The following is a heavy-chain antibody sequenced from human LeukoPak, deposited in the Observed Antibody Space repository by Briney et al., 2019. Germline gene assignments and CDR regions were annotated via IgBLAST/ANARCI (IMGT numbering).Heavy chain of an antibody. CDR3: ARALAAAAGRRAGMMGD. CDR1: GYTFTRYY. CDR2: INPSGGST. Sequence: ASVKVSCKASGYTFTRYYIHWVRQAPGQGLEWLGIINPSGGSTSNTQKFQGRVTMTTDMSTSTVYMELSSLRSEDTAVYYCARALAAAAGRRAGMMGDWGQGTLVTVSS. J-gene: IGHJ4*02. V-gene: IGHV1-46*01. D-gene: IGHD6-13*01.